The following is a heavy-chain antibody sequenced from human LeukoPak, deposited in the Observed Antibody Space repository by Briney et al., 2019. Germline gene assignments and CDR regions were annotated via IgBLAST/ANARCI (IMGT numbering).Heavy chain of an antibody. D-gene: IGHD6-13*01. V-gene: IGHV4-59*01. CDR2: IYYSGST. CDR1: GGSISSYY. CDR3: ARGYSSSRFDY. Sequence: SETLSLTCTVSGGSISSYYWSWIRQPPGKGLEWIGYIYYSGSTNYNPSLKSRVTISVDPSKNQFSLKLSSVTAADTAVYYCARGYSSSRFDYWGQGTLVTVSS. J-gene: IGHJ4*02.